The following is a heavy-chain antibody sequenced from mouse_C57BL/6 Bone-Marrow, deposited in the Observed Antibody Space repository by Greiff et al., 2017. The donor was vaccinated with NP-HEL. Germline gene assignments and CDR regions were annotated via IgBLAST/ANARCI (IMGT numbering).Heavy chain of an antibody. Sequence: QVQLQQPGAELVMPGASVKLSCKASGYTFTSYWMQWVKQRPGQGLEWIGEIDPSDSYTNYNQKLKGKSTLTVDKSSSTAYMQRSSLTSEDSAVYYCAREGNWDEDWYFDVWGTGTTVTVSS. D-gene: IGHD4-1*01. V-gene: IGHV1-69*01. J-gene: IGHJ1*03. CDR2: IDPSDSYT. CDR3: AREGNWDEDWYFDV. CDR1: GYTFTSYW.